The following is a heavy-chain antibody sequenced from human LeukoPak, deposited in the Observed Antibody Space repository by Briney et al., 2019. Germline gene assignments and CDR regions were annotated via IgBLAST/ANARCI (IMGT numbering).Heavy chain of an antibody. CDR1: GYTFSDYY. CDR2: INPRGGGT. CDR3: ARQFHRDDILTDYGMDV. Sequence: GASVKVSCKASGYTFSDYYIHWVRRAPGLGLEWMGIINPRGGGTSYAQKFQGRVTLSRDTFTSTVYMDLSSPRPDDTAVYYCARQFHRDDILTDYGMDVWGQGTTVTVSS. D-gene: IGHD3-9*01. V-gene: IGHV1-46*01. J-gene: IGHJ6*02.